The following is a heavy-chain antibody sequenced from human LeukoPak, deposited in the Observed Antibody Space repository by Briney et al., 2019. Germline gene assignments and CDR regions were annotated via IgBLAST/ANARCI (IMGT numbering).Heavy chain of an antibody. V-gene: IGHV3-74*01. Sequence: GGSLRLSCAAYGFTFSSYWMHWVRQAPGKGLVWVSRINSDGSSTTYADSVKGRFTISRDNDKNTLYLQMNSLRVEETAVYYCARDVQYDSSGYKFHFWGQGILVTVSS. D-gene: IGHD3-22*01. CDR2: INSDGSST. CDR3: ARDVQYDSSGYKFHF. CDR1: GFTFSSYW. J-gene: IGHJ4*02.